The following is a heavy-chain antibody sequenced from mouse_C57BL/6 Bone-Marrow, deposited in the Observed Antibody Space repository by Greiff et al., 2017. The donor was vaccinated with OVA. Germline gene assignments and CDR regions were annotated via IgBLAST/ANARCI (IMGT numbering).Heavy chain of an antibody. CDR2: IWRGGST. Sequence: VKLQESGPGLVQPSQSLSITCTVSGFSLTSYGVHWVRQSPGKGLEWLGVIWRGGSTDYNAAFMSRLSITKDKSKSQVFFRMNSLQADDTAIYYCASPKPSLTGPFAYWGQGTLVTVSA. D-gene: IGHD4-1*01. J-gene: IGHJ3*01. CDR1: GFSLTSYG. V-gene: IGHV2-5*01. CDR3: ASPKPSLTGPFAY.